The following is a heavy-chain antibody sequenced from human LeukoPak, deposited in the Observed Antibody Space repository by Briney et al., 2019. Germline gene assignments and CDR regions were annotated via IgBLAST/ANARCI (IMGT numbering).Heavy chain of an antibody. CDR2: IYYSGST. D-gene: IGHD3-10*01. J-gene: IGHJ5*02. CDR1: GFTFSSYA. CDR3: ARGSYGSGSYYA. V-gene: IGHV4-31*02. Sequence: LRLSCAASGFTFSSYAMSWVRQAPGKGLEWIGYIYYSGSTYYNPSLKSRVTISVDTSKNQFSLKLSSVTAADTAVYYCARGSYGSGSYYAWGQGTLVTVSS.